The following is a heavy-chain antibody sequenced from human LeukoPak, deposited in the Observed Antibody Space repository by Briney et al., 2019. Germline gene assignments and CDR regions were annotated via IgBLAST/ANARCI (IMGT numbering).Heavy chain of an antibody. Sequence: GESLKISCAVSGFTFSSYVMHWVRQAPGKGLEWVAVISYDGSNKYYADSVKGRLTISRDNSKNTLYLQMNSLRVEDTAVYYCARDLRLFGPPDDYWGQGTLVTVSS. CDR3: ARDLRLFGPPDDY. CDR1: GFTFSSYV. J-gene: IGHJ4*02. D-gene: IGHD3-10*01. CDR2: ISYDGSNK. V-gene: IGHV3-30-3*01.